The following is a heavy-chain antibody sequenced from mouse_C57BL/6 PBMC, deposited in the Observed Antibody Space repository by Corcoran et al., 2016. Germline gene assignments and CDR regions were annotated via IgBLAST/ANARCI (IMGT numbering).Heavy chain of an antibody. D-gene: IGHD2-4*01. CDR1: GYTFTTYG. CDR2: INTYSGVP. CDR3: ARWGDYDLGAMDY. J-gene: IGHJ4*01. Sequence: QIQLVQSGPELKKPGETVKISGMASGYTFTTYGMSWVKQVPGKGLKWMGWINTYSGVPTYADDFKGWFAFSCETAASTAYLQINNLKNEDTATDFCARWGDYDLGAMDYWGQGTSVTVSS. V-gene: IGHV9-3*01.